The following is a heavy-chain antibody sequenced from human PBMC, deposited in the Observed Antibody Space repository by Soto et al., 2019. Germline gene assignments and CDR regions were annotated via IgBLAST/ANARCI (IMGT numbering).Heavy chain of an antibody. CDR2: VIPLFNTP. Sequence: QVQLVQSGAEVKKPGSSAKVSCKASGGTFNTYAITWVRQAPGQGFEWMGGVIPLFNTPDYAQKFQGRLTITADESTSTVYLALSGLSSEDTAVYFCGLASKWELLGYFYGMDVWGQGTTVTVSS. CDR3: GLASKWELLGYFYGMDV. J-gene: IGHJ6*02. V-gene: IGHV1-69*01. D-gene: IGHD1-26*01. CDR1: GGTFNTYA.